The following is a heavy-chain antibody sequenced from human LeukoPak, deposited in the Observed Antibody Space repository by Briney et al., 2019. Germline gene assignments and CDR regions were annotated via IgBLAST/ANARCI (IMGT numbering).Heavy chain of an antibody. D-gene: IGHD6-19*01. CDR3: ARGQRWISGCYAFDI. J-gene: IGHJ3*02. V-gene: IGHV4-39*01. CDR2: IYYSGST. Sequence: SETLSLTCTVSGGSISSSSYYWGWIRQPPGKGLEWIGSIYYSGSTYYNPSLKSRVTISVDTSKNQFSLKLSSVTAADTAVYYCARGQRWISGCYAFDIWGQGTMVTVSS. CDR1: GGSISSSSYY.